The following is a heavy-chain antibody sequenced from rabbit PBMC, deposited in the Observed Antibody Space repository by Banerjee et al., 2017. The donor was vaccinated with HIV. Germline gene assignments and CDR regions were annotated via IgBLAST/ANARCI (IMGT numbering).Heavy chain of an antibody. V-gene: IGHV1S40*01. J-gene: IGHJ4*01. CDR2: IYTGDAST. Sequence: QSLEESGGDLVKPEGSLTLTCTASGFSFTNSYWMSWVRQAPGKGLEWIGCIYTGDASTWYASWVNGRFTLSRENNQNTVSLQMTSLTAADTATYFCARDMIGGYGYGNLWGPGTLVTVS. CDR1: GFSFTNSYW. D-gene: IGHD6-1*01. CDR3: ARDMIGGYGYGNL.